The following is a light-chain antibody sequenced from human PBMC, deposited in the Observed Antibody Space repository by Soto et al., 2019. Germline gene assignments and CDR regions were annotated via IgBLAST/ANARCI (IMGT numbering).Light chain of an antibody. CDR3: MQRREFPIT. CDR2: TLS. V-gene: IGKV2-40*01. Sequence: DIVMTQTPLSLPVTPGESASISCTSSQSLLDSADGNTYLDWYVQKPGQSPQXXSYTLSSRASGVPDRFSGIGSRTDFTLKISRVEAEDVGVYYCMQRREFPITFGQGTRLEIK. CDR1: QSLLDSADGNTY. J-gene: IGKJ5*01.